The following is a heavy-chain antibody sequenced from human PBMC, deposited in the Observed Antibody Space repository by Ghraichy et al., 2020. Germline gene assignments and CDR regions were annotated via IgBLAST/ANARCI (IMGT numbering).Heavy chain of an antibody. CDR2: INHSGST. Sequence: SETLSLTCAVYGGSFSGYYWSWIRQPPGKGLEWIGEINHSGSTNYNPSLKSRVTISVDTSKNQFSLKLSSVTAADTAVYYCARGLRGYSSLLGYWGQGTLVTVSS. CDR3: ARGLRGYSSLLGY. V-gene: IGHV4-34*01. CDR1: GGSFSGYY. D-gene: IGHD5-18*01. J-gene: IGHJ4*02.